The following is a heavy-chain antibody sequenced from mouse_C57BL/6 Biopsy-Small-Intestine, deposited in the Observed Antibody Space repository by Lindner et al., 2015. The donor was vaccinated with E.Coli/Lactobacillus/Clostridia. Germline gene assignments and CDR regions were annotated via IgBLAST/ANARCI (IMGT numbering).Heavy chain of an antibody. CDR1: GYTFTSYD. CDR3: ASPYEYDEGFAY. J-gene: IGHJ3*01. CDR2: IYPRSGNT. Sequence: VQLQESGAELARPGASVKLSCKASGYTFTSYDISWVKQRAGQGLEWIGDIYPRSGNTYYSEKFKARATLTVDKSSSTAYMELRSLTSEDSAVYFCASPYEYDEGFAYWGQGTLVTVSA. D-gene: IGHD2-4*01. V-gene: IGHV1-81*01.